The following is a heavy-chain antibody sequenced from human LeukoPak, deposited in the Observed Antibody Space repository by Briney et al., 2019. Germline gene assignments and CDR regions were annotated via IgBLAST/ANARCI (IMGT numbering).Heavy chain of an antibody. CDR2: IDPNNGDT. CDR1: GGTFSSCA. V-gene: IGHV1-2*02. D-gene: IGHD1-14*01. J-gene: IGHJ3*02. Sequence: ASVKVSCKASGGTFSSCAISWVRQAPGQGLQWMGWIDPNNGDTEYAQKFQGRVTMTRDRSISTAYMELGRLTSDDTAVYYCARRSRNGLDAFDIWGQGTMVTVSS. CDR3: ARRSRNGLDAFDI.